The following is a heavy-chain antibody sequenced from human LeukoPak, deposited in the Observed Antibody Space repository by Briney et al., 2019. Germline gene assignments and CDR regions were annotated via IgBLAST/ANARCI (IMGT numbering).Heavy chain of an antibody. CDR3: AKLSLPDLDGYNSRPYYFDY. Sequence: PGGSLRLSCAASGFTFSSYGMHWVRQAPGKGLEWVSAISGSGGSTYYADSVKGRFTISRDNSKNTLYLQMNSLRAEDTAVYYCAKLSLPDLDGYNSRPYYFDYWGQGTLVTVSS. V-gene: IGHV3-23*01. D-gene: IGHD5-24*01. CDR1: GFTFSSYG. CDR2: ISGSGGST. J-gene: IGHJ4*02.